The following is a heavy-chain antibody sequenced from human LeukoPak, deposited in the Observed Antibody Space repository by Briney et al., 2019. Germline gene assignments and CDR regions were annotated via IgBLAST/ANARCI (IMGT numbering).Heavy chain of an antibody. CDR1: GYTFTSYG. D-gene: IGHD4-17*01. CDR2: ISAYNGDT. CDR3: ARDPDGDYDFDY. Sequence: EASVKVSCKASGYTFTSYGISWVRQAPGQGLEWMGWISAYNGDTNYTQKFQGRVTMTTDTSTSTDYMELRSLRSDDTAEYYCARDPDGDYDFDYWGQGTLVTVSP. J-gene: IGHJ4*02. V-gene: IGHV1-18*01.